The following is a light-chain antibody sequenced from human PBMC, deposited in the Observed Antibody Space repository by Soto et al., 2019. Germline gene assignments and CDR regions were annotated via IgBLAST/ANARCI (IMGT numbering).Light chain of an antibody. J-gene: IGKJ1*01. Sequence: IQMTHSPSTLSASVVDRLTITCRASQSINIWLGWYQQKPGRATKLIIYTASTLESGVPTRFSGSGSGTEFTITISSLQPDDFATYYCQQYNVYWTFGQGTKVDIK. CDR3: QQYNVYWT. V-gene: IGKV1-5*03. CDR1: QSINIW. CDR2: TAS.